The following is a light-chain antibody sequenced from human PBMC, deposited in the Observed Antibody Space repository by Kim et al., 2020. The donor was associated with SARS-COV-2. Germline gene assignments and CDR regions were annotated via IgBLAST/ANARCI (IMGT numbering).Light chain of an antibody. J-gene: IGLJ3*02. CDR3: ETWDSNIQV. Sequence: QPVLIQSSSASASLGSSVKLTCTLSSGHSNYFIAWHQQQPGKAPRFLMKVEGSGSYNKGGGVPDRFSGSRSGADRYLIISNLHSEDEADYYCETWDSNIQVFGGGTQLTVL. CDR2: VEGSGSY. CDR1: SGHSNYF. V-gene: IGLV4-60*03.